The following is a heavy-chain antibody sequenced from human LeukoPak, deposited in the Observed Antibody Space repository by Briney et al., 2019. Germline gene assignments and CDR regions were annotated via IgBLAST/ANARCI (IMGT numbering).Heavy chain of an antibody. CDR2: ISSSGSTI. CDR1: GFTFSSYE. J-gene: IGHJ4*02. V-gene: IGHV3-48*03. D-gene: IGHD5-18*01. CDR3: ARGRGYSYGDSGY. Sequence: GGSLRLSCAASGFTFSSYEMNWVRQAPGKGLEWVSYISSSGSTIYYADSVKGRFTISRGNAKNSLYLQMNSLRAEDTAVYYCARGRGYSYGDSGYWGQGTLVTVSS.